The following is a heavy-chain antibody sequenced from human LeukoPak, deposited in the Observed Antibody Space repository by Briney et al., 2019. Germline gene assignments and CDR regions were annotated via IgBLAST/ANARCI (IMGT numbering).Heavy chain of an antibody. D-gene: IGHD6-19*01. Sequence: GGSLRLSCAASGLTVSSNYMSWVRQAPGKGLEWVSVIYSGGSTYYADSVKGRFTISRHNSRNTLYLQMNSLRAEDTAVYYCARAPEWLIFDYWGQGTLVTVSS. CDR3: ARAPEWLIFDY. CDR2: IYSGGST. CDR1: GLTVSSNY. J-gene: IGHJ4*02. V-gene: IGHV3-53*04.